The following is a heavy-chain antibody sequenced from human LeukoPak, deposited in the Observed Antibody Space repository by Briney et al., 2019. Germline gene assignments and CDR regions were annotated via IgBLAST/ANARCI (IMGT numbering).Heavy chain of an antibody. J-gene: IGHJ4*02. Sequence: ASVKVSCKASGYTFTGYYMHWVRQAPGQGLEWMGWINPNSGGTNYAQKFQGRVTMTRDTSISTAYMELSRLRSDDTAVYYCARDRYYYDSGGILDYWGQGTLVTVSS. V-gene: IGHV1-2*02. CDR3: ARDRYYYDSGGILDY. D-gene: IGHD3-22*01. CDR1: GYTFTGYY. CDR2: INPNSGGT.